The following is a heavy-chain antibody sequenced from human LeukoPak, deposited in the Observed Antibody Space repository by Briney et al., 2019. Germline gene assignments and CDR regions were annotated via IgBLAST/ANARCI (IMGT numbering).Heavy chain of an antibody. CDR3: AREAHYDILTGYSPPVDY. Sequence: SETLSLTCTVSGGSIISTDDYWGWIRQPPGKGPEWIGSIYYTGSTYHNPSLKSRVTISVDTSKNQFSLKLSSVAAADTAVYYCAREAHYDILTGYSPPVDYWGQGTLVTVSS. V-gene: IGHV4-39*07. J-gene: IGHJ4*02. CDR2: IYYTGST. D-gene: IGHD3-9*01. CDR1: GGSIISTDDY.